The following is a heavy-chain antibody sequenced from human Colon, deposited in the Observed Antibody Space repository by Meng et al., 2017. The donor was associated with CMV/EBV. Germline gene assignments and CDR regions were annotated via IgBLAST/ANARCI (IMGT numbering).Heavy chain of an antibody. J-gene: IGHJ6*02. CDR2: IYSGGGNT. CDR1: GFNFNSYA. V-gene: IGHV3-23*03. D-gene: IGHD2-21*01. Sequence: GGSLRLSCAASGFNFNSYAMSWVRQAPGRGLEWLSVIYSGGGNTYYADSVTGRFTISRDTSKNTLYLQMNSLRAEDTALYYCAKDQLWYGGYYAMDDWGQGTLVTVSS. CDR3: AKDQLWYGGYYAMDD.